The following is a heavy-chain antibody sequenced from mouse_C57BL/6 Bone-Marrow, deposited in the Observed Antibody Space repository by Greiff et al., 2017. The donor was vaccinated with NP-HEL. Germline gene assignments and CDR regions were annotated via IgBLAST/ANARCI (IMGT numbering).Heavy chain of an antibody. CDR1: GYTFTNYW. CDR2: IYPGGGYT. J-gene: IGHJ4*01. CDR3: ARSGSWDAMDY. Sequence: QVQLQQSGAELVRPGTSVKMSCKASGYTFTNYWIGWAKQRPGHGLEWIGDIYPGGGYTNYNEKFKGKATLTADKSSSTAYMQFSSLTSEDSAIYYCARSGSWDAMDYWGQGTSVTVSS. V-gene: IGHV1-63*01. D-gene: IGHD3-1*01.